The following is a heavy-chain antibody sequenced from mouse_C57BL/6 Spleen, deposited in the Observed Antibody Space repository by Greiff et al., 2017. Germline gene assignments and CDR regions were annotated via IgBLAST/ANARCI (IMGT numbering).Heavy chain of an antibody. D-gene: IGHD4-1*01. CDR3: ARHEEGGLGRAWFAY. CDR1: GYTFTEYT. V-gene: IGHV1-62-2*01. Sequence: LMKPGASVKLSCKASGYTFTEYTIHWVKQRSGQGLEWIGWFYPGSGSIKYNEKFKDKATLTADKSSSTVYMELSRLTSEDSAVYFCARHEEGGLGRAWFAYWGQGTLVTVSA. J-gene: IGHJ3*01. CDR2: FYPGSGSI.